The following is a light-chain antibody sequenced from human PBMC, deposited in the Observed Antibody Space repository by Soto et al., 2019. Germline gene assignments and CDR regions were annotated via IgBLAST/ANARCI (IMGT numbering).Light chain of an antibody. J-gene: IGKJ1*01. V-gene: IGKV1-27*01. CDR3: QNYKSLSRRFGRA. CDR2: AAS. CDR1: QGINSY. Sequence: DVQLTQSPSSLSASVGDRICITCRASQGINSYVAWYQQKPGRSPTILIYAASTLESGVPSRLSGSGSDTDFTLTISGLQPEDAGIYYCQNYKSLSRRFGRAFGQGTKVEIK.